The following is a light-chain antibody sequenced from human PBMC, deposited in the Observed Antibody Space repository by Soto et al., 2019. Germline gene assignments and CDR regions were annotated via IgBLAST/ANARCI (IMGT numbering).Light chain of an antibody. V-gene: IGLV2-11*01. CDR2: DVT. J-gene: IGLJ1*01. CDR1: SSVVGGYNY. CDR3: CSHAGSYTYV. Sequence: QSVLTQPRSVSGSPGQSPTISCTGTSSVVGGYNYVSWYQQYPGKVPKLMIYDVTKRPSGVPDRFSGSKSGNTASLTISGLQAEDEADYYCCSHAGSYTYVFGTGTKVTVL.